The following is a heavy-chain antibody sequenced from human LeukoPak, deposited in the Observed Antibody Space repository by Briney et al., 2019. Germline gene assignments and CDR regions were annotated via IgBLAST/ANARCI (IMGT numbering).Heavy chain of an antibody. CDR1: GYTFTSYA. CDR2: INTNTGNP. Sequence: ASVNVSCKASGYTFTSYAMNWVRQAPGQGLEWMGWINTNTGNPTYAQGFTGRFVFSLDTSVSTAYLQISSLKAEDTAVYYCARRPRSGPYDSSGYSSLDYWGQGTLVTVSS. J-gene: IGHJ4*02. V-gene: IGHV7-4-1*02. D-gene: IGHD3-22*01. CDR3: ARRPRSGPYDSSGYSSLDY.